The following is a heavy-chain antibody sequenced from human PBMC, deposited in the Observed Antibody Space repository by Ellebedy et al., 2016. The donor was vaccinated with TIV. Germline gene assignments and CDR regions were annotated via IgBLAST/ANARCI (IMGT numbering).Heavy chain of an antibody. CDR2: INPSGGST. Sequence: ASVKVSCXASGYTFTSYYMHWVRQAPGQGLEWMGIINPSGGSTSYAQKFQGRVTMTRDTSTSTAYMELRSLRSDDTAVYYCARDMYYYDRSGYSLTDAFDIWGQGTMVTVSS. CDR3: ARDMYYYDRSGYSLTDAFDI. J-gene: IGHJ3*02. D-gene: IGHD3-22*01. V-gene: IGHV1-46*01. CDR1: GYTFTSYY.